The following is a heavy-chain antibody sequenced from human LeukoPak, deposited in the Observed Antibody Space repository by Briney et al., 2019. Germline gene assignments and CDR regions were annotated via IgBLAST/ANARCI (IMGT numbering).Heavy chain of an antibody. V-gene: IGHV4-39*07. CDR1: GGSISSSSYY. D-gene: IGHD6-13*01. CDR3: ARRLAAAGKRGFDY. Sequence: SETLSLTCTVSGGSISSSSYYWGWIRQPPGKGLEWIGEINHSGSTNYNPSLKSRVTISVDTSKNQFSLKLSSVTAADTAVYYCARRLAAAGKRGFDYWGQGTLVTVSS. CDR2: INHSGST. J-gene: IGHJ4*02.